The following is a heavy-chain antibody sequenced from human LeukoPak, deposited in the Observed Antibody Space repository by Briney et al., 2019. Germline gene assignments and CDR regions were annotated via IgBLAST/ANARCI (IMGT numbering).Heavy chain of an antibody. J-gene: IGHJ3*02. CDR2: ISNSSSII. D-gene: IGHD4-17*01. CDR1: GFTFSSYS. CDR3: ASSVTKPTDRAFDI. Sequence: GGSLRLSCTASGFTFSSYSMNWVRQAPGKGLEWVSYISNSSSIIYYADSVKGRFTISRDNARNSLYLQMHSLRAEDTAVYYCASSVTKPTDRAFDIWGQGTMVTVSS. V-gene: IGHV3-48*01.